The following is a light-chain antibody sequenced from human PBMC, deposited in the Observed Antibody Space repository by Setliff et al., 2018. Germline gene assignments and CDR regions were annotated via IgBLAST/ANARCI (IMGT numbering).Light chain of an antibody. V-gene: IGLV2-8*01. Sequence: QSVLPQPPSASGSPGQSVTISCTGTSSDVGGYHYVSWYQHHPGKAPKLMIYEVTKRPSGVPDRFSGSKSGNTASLTVSGLQAEDEADYYCSAYAGSNNWGVFGTGTKGTV. CDR2: EVT. CDR1: SSDVGGYHY. CDR3: SAYAGSNNWGV. J-gene: IGLJ1*01.